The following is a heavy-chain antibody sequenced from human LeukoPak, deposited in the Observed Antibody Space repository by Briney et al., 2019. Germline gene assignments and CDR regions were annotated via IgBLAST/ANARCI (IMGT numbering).Heavy chain of an antibody. J-gene: IGHJ3*02. V-gene: IGHV3-7*01. CDR1: GFTFLNYW. Sequence: GGSLRLSCAASGFTFLNYWMSWVRQAPGKGLEWVANIKQDGSEKYYVDPVKGRFTISRDNAKNSLYLQMNSLRAEDTAVYYCAKVPQIVATTDDAFDIWGQGTMVTVSS. CDR2: IKQDGSEK. D-gene: IGHD5-12*01. CDR3: AKVPQIVATTDDAFDI.